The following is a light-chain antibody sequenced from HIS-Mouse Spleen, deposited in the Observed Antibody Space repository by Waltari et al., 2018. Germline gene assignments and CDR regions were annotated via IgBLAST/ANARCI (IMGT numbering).Light chain of an antibody. CDR3: QKYYSVPVH. Sequence: IWMTQSPSLLSASTGDRVTSISRMSQEISSYLAWYQQKPGKAPELLIYAASTVQSGVLSRFSGSGSETDFNLTLSCLKSEDFDTYYCQKYYSVPVHLGGGTNVEI. CDR1: QEISSY. J-gene: IGKJ4*01. CDR2: AAS. V-gene: IGKV1D-8*02.